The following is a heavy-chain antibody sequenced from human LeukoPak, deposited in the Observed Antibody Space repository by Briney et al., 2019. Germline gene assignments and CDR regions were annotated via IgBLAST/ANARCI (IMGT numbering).Heavy chain of an antibody. J-gene: IGHJ6*03. D-gene: IGHD2-2*01. V-gene: IGHV1-69*05. CDR2: IIPIFGTA. CDR3: ATKGTNQRQRDCSSTSCPYYYYMDV. Sequence: GASVKVSCKASGGTFSSYAISWVRQAPGQGLEWMGGIIPIFGTANYAQKFQGRVTITTDESTSTAYIELSSLRSEATAVYYCATKGTNQRQRDCSSTSCPYYYYMDVWGKGTTVTVSS. CDR1: GGTFSSYA.